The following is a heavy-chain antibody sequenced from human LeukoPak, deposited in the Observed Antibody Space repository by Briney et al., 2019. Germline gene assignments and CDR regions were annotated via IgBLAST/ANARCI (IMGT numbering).Heavy chain of an antibody. J-gene: IGHJ4*02. CDR3: ASYRPDYYDSSGYSD. Sequence: SVKVPCKASGYTFTSYGISWVRQAPGQGLEWMGGTIPIFGTANYAQKFQGRVTITADESTSTAYMELSSLRSEDTAVYYCASYRPDYYDSSGYSDWGQGTLVTVSS. V-gene: IGHV1-69*13. CDR1: GYTFTSYG. CDR2: TIPIFGTA. D-gene: IGHD3-22*01.